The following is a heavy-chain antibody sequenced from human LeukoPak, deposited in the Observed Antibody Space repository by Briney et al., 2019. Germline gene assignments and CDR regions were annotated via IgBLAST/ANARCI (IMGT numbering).Heavy chain of an antibody. CDR1: GFTFSSYA. D-gene: IGHD3-3*01. CDR2: ISGSGGST. V-gene: IGHV3-23*01. CDR3: AKDLYYDFWSGPDY. J-gene: IGHJ4*02. Sequence: GGSLRLSCAASGFTFSSYAMSWVRQAPGEGLEWVSAISGSGGSTYYADSVKGRFTISRDNSKNTLYLQMNSLRAEDTAVYYCAKDLYYDFWSGPDYWGQGTLVTVSS.